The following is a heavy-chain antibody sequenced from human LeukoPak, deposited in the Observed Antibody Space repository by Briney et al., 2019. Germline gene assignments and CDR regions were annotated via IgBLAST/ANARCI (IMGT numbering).Heavy chain of an antibody. D-gene: IGHD3-22*01. Sequence: SETLCLTCTVSGGSISSYYWSWIRQPAGKGLEWIGRIYTSGSTNYNPSLKSRVTMSVDMSTNQFSLKLSSVTAADTAVYYCARAGDSSCYEYYFDYWGQGTLVTVSS. J-gene: IGHJ4*02. CDR3: ARAGDSSCYEYYFDY. CDR1: GGSISSYY. V-gene: IGHV4-4*07. CDR2: IYTSGST.